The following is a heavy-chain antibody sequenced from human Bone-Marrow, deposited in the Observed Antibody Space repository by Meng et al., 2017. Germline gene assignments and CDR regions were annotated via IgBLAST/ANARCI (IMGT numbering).Heavy chain of an antibody. CDR1: GYPIINGYN. V-gene: IGHV4-38-2*02. Sequence: SETLSLTYTVSGYPIINGYNWGWIRQPPGKGLEWIGSIHHSGRTFSNASLKSRVTISVDTSKNQFSLKLSSVTAADTAIYYCARLTLGYYHDSSGHPDYFDYWGRGRLVTVSS. CDR3: ARLTLGYYHDSSGHPDYFDY. D-gene: IGHD3-22*01. CDR2: IHHSGRT. J-gene: IGHJ4*02.